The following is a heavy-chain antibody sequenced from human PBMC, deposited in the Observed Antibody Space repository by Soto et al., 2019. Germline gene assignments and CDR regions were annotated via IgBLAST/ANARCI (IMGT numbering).Heavy chain of an antibody. Sequence: EGQLLQSGGDLVQPGGSLRLSCAGSGLTLRSYAMTWIRQTPEKGLEWVSTITGRSAVPSYADSVNGRFTVSRDNSKNTLDLQMNSLRPDDTAIYYCAKGGPFTGGFDPWGQGTLVTVSA. J-gene: IGHJ5*02. CDR1: GLTLRSYA. CDR2: ITGRSAVP. D-gene: IGHD3-16*01. V-gene: IGHV3-23*01. CDR3: AKGGPFTGGFDP.